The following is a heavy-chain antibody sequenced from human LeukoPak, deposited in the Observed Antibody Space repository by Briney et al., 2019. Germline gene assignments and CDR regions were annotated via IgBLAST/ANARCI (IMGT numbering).Heavy chain of an antibody. CDR2: MNPNSGNT. D-gene: IGHD2-21*01. Sequence: ASVKVSCKASGYTFTSYDINWVRQATGQGLEWMGWMNPNSGNTGYAQKFQGRVTMIRNTSISTAYMELSSLRSEDTAVYYCARGSEIPNWFDPWGQGTLVTVSS. CDR3: ARGSEIPNWFDP. CDR1: GYTFTSYD. J-gene: IGHJ5*02. V-gene: IGHV1-8*01.